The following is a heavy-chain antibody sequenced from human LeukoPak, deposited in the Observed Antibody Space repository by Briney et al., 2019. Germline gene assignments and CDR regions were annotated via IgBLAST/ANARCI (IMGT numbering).Heavy chain of an antibody. D-gene: IGHD3-10*01. J-gene: IGHJ5*02. Sequence: QAGGSLRLSCAASGFTFSSYWLSWVRQAPGKGLEWVANIKQDGSEKYYVDSVKGRFTISRDNAKNSLYLQMNSLRAEDTAVYYCARVDRIGNYYGSPGWFDPWGQGTLVTVSS. CDR1: GFTFSSYW. V-gene: IGHV3-7*03. CDR3: ARVDRIGNYYGSPGWFDP. CDR2: IKQDGSEK.